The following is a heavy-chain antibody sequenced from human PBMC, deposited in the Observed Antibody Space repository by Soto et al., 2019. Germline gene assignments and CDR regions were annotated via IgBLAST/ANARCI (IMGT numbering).Heavy chain of an antibody. J-gene: IGHJ4*02. Sequence: QVQLVQSGAEVKKPGASVKVSCKASGYTFTGNYMHWVRQAPGQGFEWMGWINVNSGGTKYAQKFQGWVTVTRDTCISTAYMELSRLRSDDTAVYYCARGAKLSLYPQLDYWGQGTLVTVSS. CDR1: GYTFTGNY. D-gene: IGHD3-16*02. CDR3: ARGAKLSLYPQLDY. V-gene: IGHV1-2*04. CDR2: INVNSGGT.